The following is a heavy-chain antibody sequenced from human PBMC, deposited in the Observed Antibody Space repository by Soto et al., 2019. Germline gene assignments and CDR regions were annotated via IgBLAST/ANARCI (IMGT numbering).Heavy chain of an antibody. D-gene: IGHD5-18*01. CDR2: IFYSGRN. CDR3: AKDSGYNYGYFRWFDP. CDR1: GGSISNYY. Sequence: QVHLQESGPRLVKPSETLSLTCTVSGGSISNYYWSWIRQPPGRGLEWIGHIFYSGRNNYNPALQSLVTISVDTSKSHFSLNLSSVTAADTAVYYCAKDSGYNYGYFRWFDPWGQGTLVTVSS. J-gene: IGHJ5*02. V-gene: IGHV4-59*01.